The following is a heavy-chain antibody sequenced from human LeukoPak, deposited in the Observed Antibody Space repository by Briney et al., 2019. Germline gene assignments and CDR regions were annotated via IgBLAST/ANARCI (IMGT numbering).Heavy chain of an antibody. D-gene: IGHD3-3*01. CDR1: GNSISSGDY. V-gene: IGHV4-38-2*01. CDR3: ARHTEGRFLEWLPSANFDF. Sequence: SETLSLTCDVSGNSISSGDYWGWIRQSPEKGLEWIGSIYHSGVTYDNPSLKSRVSLSVDTSKNQFSLKVTSVTAADTAVYFCARHTEGRFLEWLPSANFDFWGQGTLVTVST. J-gene: IGHJ4*02. CDR2: IYHSGVT.